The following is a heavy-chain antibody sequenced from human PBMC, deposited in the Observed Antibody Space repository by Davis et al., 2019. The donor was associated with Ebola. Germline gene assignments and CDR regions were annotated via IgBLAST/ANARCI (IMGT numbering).Heavy chain of an antibody. D-gene: IGHD2-21*01. V-gene: IGHV1-46*01. CDR1: GYTFTSYD. CDR3: ARFSHYCGGDCYIYGMDV. Sequence: AASVKVSCKASGYTFTSYDINWVRQAPGQGLEWMGIINPSGGSTSYAQKFQGRVTMTRDTSTSTVYMELSSLRSEDTAVYYCARFSHYCGGDCYIYGMDVWGQGTTVTVSS. J-gene: IGHJ6*02. CDR2: INPSGGST.